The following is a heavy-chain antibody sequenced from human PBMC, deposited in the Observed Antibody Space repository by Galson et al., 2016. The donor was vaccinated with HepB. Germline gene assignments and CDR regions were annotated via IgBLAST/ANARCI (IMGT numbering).Heavy chain of an antibody. CDR1: GFTFSSYS. Sequence: SLRLSCAASGFTFSSYSMNWVRQAPGKGLEWVSSISSSSSYIYYADSVKGRFTFSRDNAKNSLYLQMNSLSAEDTAVYYCARGDIVGAIFDYWGQGTLVTVSS. CDR2: ISSSSSYI. D-gene: IGHD1-26*01. V-gene: IGHV3-21*01. CDR3: ARGDIVGAIFDY. J-gene: IGHJ4*02.